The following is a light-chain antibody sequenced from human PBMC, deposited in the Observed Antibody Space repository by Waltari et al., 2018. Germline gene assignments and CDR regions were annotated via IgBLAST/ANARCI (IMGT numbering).Light chain of an antibody. CDR1: QSVTTN. J-gene: IGKJ2*01. V-gene: IGKV3-15*01. CDR3: QQYFDWPMYT. CDR2: GAS. Sequence: EIVMTQSPDTLSVSPGERATLSCRASQSVTTNFAWYQQKPGQAPRLLLYGASTRATGIPARFSGSGSGTDFTLTISSLQSEDFAVYYCQQYFDWPMYTFAQGTKLEIK.